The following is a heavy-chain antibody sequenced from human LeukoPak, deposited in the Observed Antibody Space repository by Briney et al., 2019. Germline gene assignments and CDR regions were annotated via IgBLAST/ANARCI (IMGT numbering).Heavy chain of an antibody. CDR3: GRSGNLDV. CDR1: GFTFRNYA. CDR2: IRQDGSEK. J-gene: IGHJ4*02. V-gene: IGHV3-7*05. D-gene: IGHD5-12*01. Sequence: GGSLRLSCAASGFTFRNYAMTWVRQAPGKGLEWVAHIRQDGSEKKYVDSVKGRFTISRDNAKNSLYLQMNSLRVEDTAVYYCGRSGNLDVWGQGTLVTVSS.